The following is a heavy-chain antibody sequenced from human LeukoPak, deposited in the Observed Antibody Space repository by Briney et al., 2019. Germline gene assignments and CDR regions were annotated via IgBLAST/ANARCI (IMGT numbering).Heavy chain of an antibody. V-gene: IGHV4-59*01. CDR1: GFTFSSYA. CDR2: IYYSGST. J-gene: IGHJ4*02. Sequence: GSLRLSCAASGFTFSSYAMSWIRRPPGKGLEWIGYIYYSGSTNYNPSLKSRVTISVDTSKNQFSLKLSSVTAADTAVYYCARGVYGSGSYYHSHFDYWGQGTLVTVSS. D-gene: IGHD3-10*01. CDR3: ARGVYGSGSYYHSHFDY.